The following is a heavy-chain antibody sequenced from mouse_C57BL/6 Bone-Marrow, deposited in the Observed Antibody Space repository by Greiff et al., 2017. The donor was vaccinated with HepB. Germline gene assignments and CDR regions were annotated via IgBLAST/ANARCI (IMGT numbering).Heavy chain of an antibody. CDR3: VSYGCLYAMDY. D-gene: IGHD2-2*01. CDR1: GFSFNTYA. V-gene: IGHV10-1*01. CDR2: IRSKSNNYAT. J-gene: IGHJ4*01. Sequence: EVQRVESGGGLVQPKGSLKLSCAASGFSFNTYAMNWVRQAPGKGLEWVARIRSKSNNYATYYADSVKDRFTISRDDSESMLYLQMNNLKTEDTAMYYCVSYGCLYAMDYWGQGTSVTVSS.